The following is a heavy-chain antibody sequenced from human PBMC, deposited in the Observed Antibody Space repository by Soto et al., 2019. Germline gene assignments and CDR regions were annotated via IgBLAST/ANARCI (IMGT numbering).Heavy chain of an antibody. CDR1: GGSISNYY. CDR2: IYSSGST. J-gene: IGHJ4*02. D-gene: IGHD5-18*01. CDR3: ARDHPHSYGVYYFDY. Sequence: QVQLQESGPGLVKPLETLSLTCTVSGGSISNYYWNWIRQSPGKGLEWIGYIYSSGSTHYNPSLQNRVTISIDTSKNQVSLKVNSVTAADTAVYYCARDHPHSYGVYYFDYWGQGTPVTVSS. V-gene: IGHV4-59*01.